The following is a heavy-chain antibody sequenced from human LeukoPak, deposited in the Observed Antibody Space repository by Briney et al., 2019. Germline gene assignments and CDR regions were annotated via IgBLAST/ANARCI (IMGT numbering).Heavy chain of an antibody. CDR2: IYYSGST. J-gene: IGHJ6*02. V-gene: IGHV4-59*01. D-gene: IGHD3-10*01. CDR3: ARTSRHFYGSGSNLTPWPADMDV. CDR1: GGSINSYY. Sequence: SETLSLTCTVSGGSINSYYWTWIRQPPGKGLEWIGYIYYSGSTHYNPSLNSRVTISMDTSKNHFSLKLSSVTAADTAKYYCARTSRHFYGSGSNLTPWPADMDVWGQGTKVTVSS.